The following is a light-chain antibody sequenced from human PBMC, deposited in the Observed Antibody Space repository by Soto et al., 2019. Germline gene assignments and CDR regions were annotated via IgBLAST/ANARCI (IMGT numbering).Light chain of an antibody. CDR1: QSISSY. CDR3: QQYNIYSGT. CDR2: AAS. Sequence: GDIVTITLRASQSISSYLNWYQQKPGKAPKLLIYAASSLQSGVPSRFSGSGSGTDFTLTINSLQPDDFATYYCQQYNIYSGTFGQGTKVDI. V-gene: IGKV1-39*01. J-gene: IGKJ1*01.